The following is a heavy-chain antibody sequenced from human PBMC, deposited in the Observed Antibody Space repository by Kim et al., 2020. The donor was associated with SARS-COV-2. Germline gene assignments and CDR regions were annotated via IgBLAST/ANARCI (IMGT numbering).Heavy chain of an antibody. D-gene: IGHD3-22*01. CDR2: INWNGGST. V-gene: IGHV3-20*01. J-gene: IGHJ4*02. CDR3: ARSMGYDSSGHDY. Sequence: GGSLRLSCVASGFTFDDYGMSWVRQAPGKGLEWVSGINWNGGSTGYADSVKGRFTISRDNAKNSLYLQMNSLRAEDTALYHCARSMGYDSSGHDYWGQGTLVTVSS. CDR1: GFTFDDYG.